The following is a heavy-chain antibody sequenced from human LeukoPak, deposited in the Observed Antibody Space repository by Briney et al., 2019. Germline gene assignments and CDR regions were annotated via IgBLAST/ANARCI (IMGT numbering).Heavy chain of an antibody. D-gene: IGHD6-19*01. J-gene: IGHJ6*02. CDR1: GLTFSSYA. CDR2: ITNNGTTI. Sequence: PGGSLRLSCAASGLTFSSYAMNWVRQAPGKGLEWVSYITNNGTTIYYADSVKGRFTISRDNAENSLYLQMNSLRAEDTAIYYCARDQWLAYYYHGMDVWGQGTTVTVSS. V-gene: IGHV3-48*03. CDR3: ARDQWLAYYYHGMDV.